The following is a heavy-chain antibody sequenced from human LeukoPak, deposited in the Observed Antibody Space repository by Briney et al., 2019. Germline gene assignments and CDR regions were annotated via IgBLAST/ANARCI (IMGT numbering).Heavy chain of an antibody. CDR3: ASETSYCSGGSCLDY. CDR1: GGSISSSNW. D-gene: IGHD2-15*01. V-gene: IGHV4-4*02. CDR2: IYHSGST. Sequence: SGTLSLTCAVSGGSISSSNWWCWVRQPPGKGLEWIGEIYHSGSTNYNPSLKSRVTISVDKSKNQFSLKLSSVTAADTAVYYCASETSYCSGGSCLDYWGQGTLVTVSS. J-gene: IGHJ4*02.